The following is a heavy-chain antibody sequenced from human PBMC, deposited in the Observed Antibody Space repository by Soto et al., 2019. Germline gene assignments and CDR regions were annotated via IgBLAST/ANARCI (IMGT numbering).Heavy chain of an antibody. CDR3: ARAKDVAGTFGY. V-gene: IGHV3-33*01. Sequence: PLRHACGAAGFTISSYGMHRVRQAPGKGLEWVAVIWYDGSNKYYADSVKGRFTISRDNSKNTLYLQMNSLRAEDTAVYYCARAKDVAGTFGYWGQGTLVPVSS. CDR2: IWYDGSNK. D-gene: IGHD6-19*01. J-gene: IGHJ4*02. CDR1: GFTISSYG.